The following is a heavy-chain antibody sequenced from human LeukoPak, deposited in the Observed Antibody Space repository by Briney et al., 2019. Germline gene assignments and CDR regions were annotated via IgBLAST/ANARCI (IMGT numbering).Heavy chain of an antibody. CDR3: ASVYYGSGSYYEDY. J-gene: IGHJ4*02. Sequence: GRSLRLSCAASGFTFSSYWMHWVRQAPGKGLVWVSRINSDGSSTSYADSVKGRFTISRDNAKNTLYLQMNSLRAEDTAVYYCASVYYGSGSYYEDYWGQGTLVTVSS. V-gene: IGHV3-74*01. D-gene: IGHD3-10*01. CDR1: GFTFSSYW. CDR2: INSDGSST.